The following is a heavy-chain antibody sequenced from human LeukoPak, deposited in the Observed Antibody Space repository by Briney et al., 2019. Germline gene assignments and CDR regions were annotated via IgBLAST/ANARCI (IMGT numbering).Heavy chain of an antibody. CDR2: IYPGDSDT. CDR3: ARADYFGSGTYFDY. D-gene: IGHD3-10*01. CDR1: GYIFNRYW. J-gene: IGHJ4*02. V-gene: IGHV5-51*01. Sequence: GESLKISCKGSGYIFNRYWIGWVRQMPGRGLEWMGIIYPGDSDTRYSPSFQGQVTISADKSISTAYLQWSSLKASDTAMYFCARADYFGSGTYFDYWGRGALVTVSS.